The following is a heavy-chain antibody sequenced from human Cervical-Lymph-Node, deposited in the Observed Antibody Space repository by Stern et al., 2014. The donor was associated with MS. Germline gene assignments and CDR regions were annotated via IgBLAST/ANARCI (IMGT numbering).Heavy chain of an antibody. D-gene: IGHD3-16*01. CDR2: ISYSGDT. CDR1: GGSISSVGYY. J-gene: IGHJ6*02. V-gene: IGHV4-31*03. Sequence: HVQLQESGPGLVKPSQTLSLTCTVSGGSISSVGYYWSWIGQHPGKGLEWIGYISYSGDTYYNPSLESRLTISVDTSKNQFSLKLLSVTAADTAVYYCARGGERYIYYYGMDVWGQGTTVTVSS. CDR3: ARGGERYIYYYGMDV.